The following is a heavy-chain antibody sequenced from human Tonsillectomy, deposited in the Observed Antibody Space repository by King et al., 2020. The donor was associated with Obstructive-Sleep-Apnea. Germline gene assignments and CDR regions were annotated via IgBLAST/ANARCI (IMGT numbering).Heavy chain of an antibody. CDR2: IYKTGST. J-gene: IGHJ4*02. CDR3: AKEDYDILTGYFPYFDY. V-gene: IGHV4-39*07. Sequence: QLQESGPGLVKPSETLSLTCTVSGASISSSDYYWGWIRQPPGKGLEWMGNIYKTGSTYYNPSLESRVTISVDTSKNQFSLRLSSVTAADTAVYYCAKEDYDILTGYFPYFDYWGQGTLVTVSS. CDR1: GASISSSDYY. D-gene: IGHD3-9*01.